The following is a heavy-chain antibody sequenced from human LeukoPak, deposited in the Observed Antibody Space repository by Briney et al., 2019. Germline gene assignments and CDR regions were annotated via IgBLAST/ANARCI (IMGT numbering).Heavy chain of an antibody. CDR1: GFTFSSYW. D-gene: IGHD6-19*01. CDR3: ASHPGIAVAGQYYFDY. V-gene: IGHV3-7*03. CDR2: IKQDGSEK. J-gene: IGHJ4*02. Sequence: GGSLRLSCAASGFTFSSYWMSWVRQAPGKGLEWVANIKQDGSEKYYVDSVKGRFTISRDNSKNTLYLQMNSLRAEDTAVYYCASHPGIAVAGQYYFDYWGQGTLVTVSS.